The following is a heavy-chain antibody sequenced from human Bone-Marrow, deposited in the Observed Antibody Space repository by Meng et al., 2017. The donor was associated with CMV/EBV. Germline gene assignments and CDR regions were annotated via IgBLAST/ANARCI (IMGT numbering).Heavy chain of an antibody. J-gene: IGHJ4*02. CDR1: GFTFSSYA. V-gene: IGHV3-23*03. CDR2: IYSGGSST. CDR3: SSECITMIVVAY. Sequence: GGSLRLSCAASGFTFSSYAMSWVRQAPGKGLEWVSVIYSGGSSTYYADSVKGRFTISRDNSKNTLYLQMNSLRAEDTAVYYCSSECITMIVVAYWGQGTLVTVSS. D-gene: IGHD3-22*01.